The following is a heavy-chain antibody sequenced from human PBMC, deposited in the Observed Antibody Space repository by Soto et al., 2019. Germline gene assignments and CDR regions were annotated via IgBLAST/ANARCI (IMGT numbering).Heavy chain of an antibody. CDR1: GFSVSGWY. J-gene: IGHJ5*01. CDR3: AREGDARWLDS. V-gene: IGHV3-72*01. CDR2: LKDRSQNYAT. D-gene: IGHD1-26*01. Sequence: EVQLVESGGDLVQPVGSARLSCAASGFSVSGWYMDWVRQAPGKGLEWVARLKDRSQNYATEYAASVKGRFTVSRHPSQNSIFLQMNSLKIEDTAVYYCAREGDARWLDSWGQGTLVTVS.